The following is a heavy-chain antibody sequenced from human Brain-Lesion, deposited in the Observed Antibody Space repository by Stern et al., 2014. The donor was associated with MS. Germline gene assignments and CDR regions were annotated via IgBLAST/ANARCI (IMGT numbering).Heavy chain of an antibody. V-gene: IGHV4-39*01. CDR2: IFYSGNT. CDR1: GGSVSSTSYA. J-gene: IGHJ5*02. D-gene: IGHD2-15*01. CDR3: AGEEDIRYCSGGSCTGNWFDP. Sequence: VQLVESGPGLVKPSETLSLTCTVAGGSVSSTSYAWAWIRQPPGKGLEWIGTIFYSGNTYHSPPLKRRLPISRDASKNQFSRQRGSVTAADTAVYYCAGEEDIRYCSGGSCTGNWFDPWGQGTLVTVSS.